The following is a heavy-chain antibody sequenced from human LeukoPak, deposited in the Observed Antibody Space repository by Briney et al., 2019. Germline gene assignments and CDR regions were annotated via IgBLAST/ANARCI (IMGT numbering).Heavy chain of an antibody. CDR3: AKDIMGYTYGSYYFDY. Sequence: PGGSLRLSCAASGFTFSSYGMSWVPQAPGKGREWVSAITGSGGSPYYADSVKGRFTISRDNSKNTLYLQMNSLRAEDTAVYYCAKDIMGYTYGSYYFDYWGQGTLVTVSS. CDR2: ITGSGGSP. J-gene: IGHJ4*02. CDR1: GFTFSSYG. V-gene: IGHV3-23*01. D-gene: IGHD5-18*01.